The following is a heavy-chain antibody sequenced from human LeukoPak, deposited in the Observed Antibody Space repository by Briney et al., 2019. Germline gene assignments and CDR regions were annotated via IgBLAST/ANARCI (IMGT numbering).Heavy chain of an antibody. CDR2: IIPIFGTA. CDR1: GYTFTGYY. CDR3: ARDNIVATIPFDY. Sequence: ASVKVSCKASGYTFTGYYMHWVRQAPGQGLEWMGRIIPIFGTANYAQKFQGRVTITTDESTSTAYMELSSLRSEDTAVYYCARDNIVATIPFDYWGQGTLVTVSS. J-gene: IGHJ4*02. D-gene: IGHD5-12*01. V-gene: IGHV1-69*05.